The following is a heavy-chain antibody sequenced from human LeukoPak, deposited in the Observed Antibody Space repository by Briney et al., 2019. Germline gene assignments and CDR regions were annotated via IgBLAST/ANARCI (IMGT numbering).Heavy chain of an antibody. J-gene: IGHJ4*02. Sequence: PAQSLRPSCAAAAFTLSSYEMNWVRQAPGKGLEWVSYISSSGSTIYYGDSLKGRFTIPRDNAKNSRYLQMNSLRAEDTAVYYCAKGGCSSASCSRGDDYWGQGTLVTVSS. D-gene: IGHD2-2*01. V-gene: IGHV3-48*03. CDR1: AFTLSSYE. CDR2: ISSSGSTI. CDR3: AKGGCSSASCSRGDDY.